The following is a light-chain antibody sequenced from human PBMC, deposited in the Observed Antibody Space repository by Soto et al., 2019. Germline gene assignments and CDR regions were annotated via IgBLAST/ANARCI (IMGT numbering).Light chain of an antibody. CDR2: DVS. V-gene: IGLV2-14*01. J-gene: IGLJ1*01. CDR3: SSYTSSSTLYV. Sequence: QSVLTQPASVSGSPGQSITISCTGTSSDFGGYNYVSWYQQHPGKAPKLMIYDVSNRPSGASNRFSGSKSGNTASLTISGLQAEDEADYYCSSYTSSSTLYVFGTGTKVTVL. CDR1: SSDFGGYNY.